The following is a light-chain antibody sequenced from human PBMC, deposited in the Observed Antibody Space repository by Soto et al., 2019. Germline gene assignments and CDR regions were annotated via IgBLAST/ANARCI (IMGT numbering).Light chain of an antibody. CDR3: KKYNNWPPYT. J-gene: IGKJ2*01. CDR2: GAS. Sequence: EIVMTQSPATLSVSPGERATLSCRASQSVSSNLAWYQQKPGQAPRLLIYGASTRATGIPASFSGSGSGTEFTLTISSLQSEDFAVYYCKKYNNWPPYTFGQGTKLEIK. V-gene: IGKV3-15*01. CDR1: QSVSSN.